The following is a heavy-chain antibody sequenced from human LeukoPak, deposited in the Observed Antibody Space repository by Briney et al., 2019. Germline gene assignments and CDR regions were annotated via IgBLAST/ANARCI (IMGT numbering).Heavy chain of an antibody. CDR2: IKNKIASGTT. J-gene: IGHJ3*02. CDR1: GFTFSNAW. CDR3: TTNDAFDI. V-gene: IGHV3-15*01. Sequence: PGGSLRLSCAASGFTFSNAWMNWVRQAPGKGLEGVGRIKNKIASGTTDYAAPVKGRFTISRDDSKNTLFLQMNSLKTEDTAMYYCTTNDAFDIWGQGTMVTVSS.